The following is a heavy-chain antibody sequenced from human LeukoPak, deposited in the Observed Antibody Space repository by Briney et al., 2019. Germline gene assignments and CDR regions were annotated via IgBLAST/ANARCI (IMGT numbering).Heavy chain of an antibody. CDR2: IYYSGST. J-gene: IGHJ4*02. D-gene: IGHD6-13*01. V-gene: IGHV4-39*01. Sequence: SETLSLTCTVSGGSISSSSYYWGWIRQPPGKGLEWIGSIYYSGSTYYNPSLKSRVTISVDTSKNQFSLKLSSVTAADTAVYHCASDSSSARKGFDYWGQGTLVTVSS. CDR3: ASDSSSARKGFDY. CDR1: GGSISSSSYY.